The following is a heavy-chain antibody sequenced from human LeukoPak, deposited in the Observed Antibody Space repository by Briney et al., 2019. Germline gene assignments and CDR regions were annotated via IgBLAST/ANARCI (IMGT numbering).Heavy chain of an antibody. CDR1: GGSISSSSYY. CDR3: ARGLHVAHI. CDR2: IYYSGST. J-gene: IGHJ3*02. V-gene: IGHV4-39*07. Sequence: PSETLSLTCTVSGGSISSSSYYWGWIRQPPGKGLEWIGSIYYSGSTYYNPSLKSRVTISVDTSKNQFSLKLSSVTAADTAVYYCARGLHVAHIWGQGTMVTVSS. D-gene: IGHD3-10*02.